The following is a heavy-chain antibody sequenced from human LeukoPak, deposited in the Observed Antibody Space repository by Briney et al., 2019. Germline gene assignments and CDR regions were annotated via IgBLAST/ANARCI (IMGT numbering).Heavy chain of an antibody. D-gene: IGHD2-15*01. V-gene: IGHV1-8*01. Sequence: ASVKVSCKASGYTFTSYDIIWVRQATGQGLDWMGWMNPNTGYTGYAHQFQGRITMTRNTAISTAYMDLSSLNSQDTAVYYCARSSAWAHFDNWGQGTLVSVSS. CDR2: MNPNTGYT. CDR1: GYTFTSYD. CDR3: ARSSAWAHFDN. J-gene: IGHJ4*02.